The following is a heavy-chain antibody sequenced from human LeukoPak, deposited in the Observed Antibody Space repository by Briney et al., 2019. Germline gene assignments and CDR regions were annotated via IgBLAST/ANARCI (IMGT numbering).Heavy chain of an antibody. J-gene: IGHJ4*02. CDR2: ISSATGRT. CDR1: GFTFDSYA. D-gene: IGHD4-17*01. V-gene: IGHV3-23*01. Sequence: GSLRLSCAASGFTFDSYAMNWVRQAPGKGLEWVSVISSATGRTYYADSVKGRFTISRDNSKNTLYLQMNSLRAEDTAVYYCATRFSYCDYDYWGQGALVTVSS. CDR3: ATRFSYCDYDY.